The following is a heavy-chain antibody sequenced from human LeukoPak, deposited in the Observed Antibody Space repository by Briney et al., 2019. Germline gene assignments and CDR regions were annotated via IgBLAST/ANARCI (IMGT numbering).Heavy chain of an antibody. CDR2: IYPDDSDT. Sequence: GESLKISCETSGYMFSIYWIAWVRQLPGAGLEWVGAIYPDDSDTRYSPSFQGRVAMSADKSTKIAYLQWNNLRASDSAIYYCVRQRGDSGRINWFAHWGRGTLVTVSS. D-gene: IGHD3-10*01. CDR1: GYMFSIYW. CDR3: VRQRGDSGRINWFAH. J-gene: IGHJ5*02. V-gene: IGHV5-51*01.